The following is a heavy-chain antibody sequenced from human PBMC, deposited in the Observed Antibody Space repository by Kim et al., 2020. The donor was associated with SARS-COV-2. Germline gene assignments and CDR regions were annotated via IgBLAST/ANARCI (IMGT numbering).Heavy chain of an antibody. CDR1: GGSIRSADYS. Sequence: SETLSLTCAVSGGSIRSADYSWGWIRQPPGKGLEWIGHISYNGRTDYNPSLKSRLTISLDKSKNRFSLNLRFVTAADTAIYYCARGRVWHGLDVLGQATT. CDR3: ARGRVWHGLDV. V-gene: IGHV4-30-2*01. CDR2: ISYNGRT. J-gene: IGHJ6*02.